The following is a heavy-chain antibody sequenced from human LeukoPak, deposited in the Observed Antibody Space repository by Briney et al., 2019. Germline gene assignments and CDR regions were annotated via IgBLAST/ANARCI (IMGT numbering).Heavy chain of an antibody. Sequence: GASVKVSCKTSGYTFTGYYIHWVRQAPGQGLEWMGWINPNSGGTKYAQKFQGRVTMTRDTSISTAYMELSRLTSDDTAVYYCARAEYNNGSDYWGRGTLVTVSS. CDR2: INPNSGGT. CDR3: ARAEYNNGSDY. CDR1: GYTFTGYY. D-gene: IGHD5-18*01. J-gene: IGHJ4*02. V-gene: IGHV1-2*02.